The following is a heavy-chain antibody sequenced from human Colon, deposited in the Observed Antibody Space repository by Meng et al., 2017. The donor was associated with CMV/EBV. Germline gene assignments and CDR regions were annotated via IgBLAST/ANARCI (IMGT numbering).Heavy chain of an antibody. Sequence: GESLKISCAASGFTFGNFAMTWVRQAPGKGLEWVSSISSSSSYIYYADSVKGRFTISRDNAKNSLYLQMNSLRAEDTAVYYCARGSTGFYYGMDVWGQGTTVTVSS. CDR3: ARGSTGFYYGMDV. V-gene: IGHV3-21*01. CDR1: GFTFGNFA. D-gene: IGHD2-2*01. J-gene: IGHJ6*02. CDR2: ISSSSSYI.